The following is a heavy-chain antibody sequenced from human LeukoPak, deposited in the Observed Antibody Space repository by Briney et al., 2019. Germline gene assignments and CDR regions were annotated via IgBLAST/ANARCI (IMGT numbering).Heavy chain of an antibody. CDR3: ARWEYYDSSGYY. CDR2: IYYSGST. CDR1: GGSISSGGYY. J-gene: IGHJ4*02. D-gene: IGHD3-22*01. Sequence: SETLSLTCTVSGGSISSGGYYWSWIRKHPGKGLEWIGYIYYSGSTYYNPSLKSRVTISVYTSKNQFSLKLSSVTAADRAVYYCARWEYYDSSGYYWGQGTLVSVSS. V-gene: IGHV4-31*03.